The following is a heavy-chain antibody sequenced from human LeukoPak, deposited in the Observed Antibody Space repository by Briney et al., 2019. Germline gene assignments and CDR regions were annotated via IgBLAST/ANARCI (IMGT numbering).Heavy chain of an antibody. CDR2: ISGSGGNT. J-gene: IGHJ4*02. CDR3: ARDRQTFYDYVGGNYRFYFDY. V-gene: IGHV3-23*01. D-gene: IGHD3-16*02. CDR1: GFTFSSYA. Sequence: PGGSLRLSCAASGFTFSSYAMSWVRQAPGKGLEWVSAISGSGGNTHYADSVKGRFTISRDNSKNTLYLQMNSLRAEDTAVYYCARDRQTFYDYVGGNYRFYFDYWGQGTLVTVSS.